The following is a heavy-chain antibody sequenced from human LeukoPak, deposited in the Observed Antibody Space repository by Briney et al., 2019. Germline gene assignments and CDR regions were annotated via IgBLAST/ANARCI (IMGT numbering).Heavy chain of an antibody. J-gene: IGHJ3*02. D-gene: IGHD6-19*01. CDR1: GGRFSSNRAA. CDR3: ARWKQWLVRDDAFDI. Sequence: QTLSLTCAISGGRFSSNRAAWNWIRQSPSKGLEWLGRTYYRSKWYNDYAVSVKSRITIIPDASKNQFSLQLNSVTPEDTAVYYCARWKQWLVRDDAFDIWGQGTMVTVSS. V-gene: IGHV6-1*01. CDR2: TYYRSKWYN.